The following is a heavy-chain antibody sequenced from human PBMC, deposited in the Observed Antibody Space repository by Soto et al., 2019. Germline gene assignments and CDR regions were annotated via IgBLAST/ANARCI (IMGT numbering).Heavy chain of an antibody. V-gene: IGHV3-30*18. J-gene: IGHJ4*02. Sequence: GGSLRLSCAVSGFTFSSHGMQWVRQAPGKGLEWVAVIGADGTVGHYTDSVRGRFTVSRDNSKNTLYLEMNSLKAEDTAVYYCAKEFRHDNWFFEHWGQGTLVTVSS. CDR2: IGADGTVG. CDR1: GFTFSSHG. D-gene: IGHD3-22*01. CDR3: AKEFRHDNWFFEH.